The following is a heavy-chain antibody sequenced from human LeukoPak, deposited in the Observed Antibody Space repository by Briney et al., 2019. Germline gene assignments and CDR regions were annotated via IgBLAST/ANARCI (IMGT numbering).Heavy chain of an antibody. CDR2: ISGSGGST. CDR3: AKDEIQWLSQGGAFDY. Sequence: SGGSLRLYCAASGFTFSNYAMSWARQAPGKGLEWVSGISGSGGSTYYADSVKGRFTISKDNSKNTLYLQMNNLRAEDTAVYYCAKDEIQWLSQGGAFDYWAREPWSPSPQ. CDR1: GFTFSNYA. D-gene: IGHD3-22*01. J-gene: IGHJ4*02. V-gene: IGHV3-23*01.